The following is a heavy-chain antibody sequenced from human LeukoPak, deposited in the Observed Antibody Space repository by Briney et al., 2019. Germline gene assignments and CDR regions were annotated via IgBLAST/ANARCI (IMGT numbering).Heavy chain of an antibody. CDR1: GGSIY. Sequence: SETLSLTCTVSGGSIYWAWIRQTPGKGLEWIGTIFYSGGTYYNPSLKSRVTISVDTSKNQFSLRLTSVTAADTAVYYCARHAWERWLAPFDSWGQGTLATVSS. CDR3: ARHAWERWLAPFDS. CDR2: IFYSGGT. D-gene: IGHD6-19*01. J-gene: IGHJ4*02. V-gene: IGHV4-39*01.